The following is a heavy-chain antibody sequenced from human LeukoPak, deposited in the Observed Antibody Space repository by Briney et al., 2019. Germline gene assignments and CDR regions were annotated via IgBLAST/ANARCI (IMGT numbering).Heavy chain of an antibody. Sequence: SETLSLTCAVYGGSFSGYNWSWIRQPPGKGLEWIGYIYYSGSTNYNPSLKSRVTISVDTSKNQFSLKLSSVTAADTAVYYCARGGWALGLHYYMDVWGKGTTVTVSS. D-gene: IGHD6-19*01. CDR3: ARGGWALGLHYYMDV. CDR1: GGSFSGYN. J-gene: IGHJ6*03. CDR2: IYYSGST. V-gene: IGHV4-59*01.